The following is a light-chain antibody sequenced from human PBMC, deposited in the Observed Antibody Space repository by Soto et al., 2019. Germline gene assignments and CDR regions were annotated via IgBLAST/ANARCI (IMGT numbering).Light chain of an antibody. J-gene: IGKJ1*01. CDR3: QQSYNTTWT. Sequence: DIQMTQSPSSLSASVGDRVTITGRASQSISSYLNWYQQKPGKAPKLLIYAASSLQSGVPSRFSGSGSETDFTLTISSLQPEDFATYSCQQSYNTTWTFGQGTKVDIK. CDR1: QSISSY. CDR2: AAS. V-gene: IGKV1-39*01.